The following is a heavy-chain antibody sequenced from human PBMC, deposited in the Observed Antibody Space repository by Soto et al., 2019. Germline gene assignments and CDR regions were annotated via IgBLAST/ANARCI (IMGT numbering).Heavy chain of an antibody. J-gene: IGHJ5*02. CDR1: GGSINTINNY. CDR3: AREEAARIERWFDP. D-gene: IGHD6-6*01. V-gene: IGHV4-30-4*01. CDR2: ISYSGST. Sequence: PSETLSLTCTVSGGSINTINNYWSWIHQPPGKGLEWIGFISYSGSTYYNPSLMSRLTISLDTSTNRFSLKLTSVTAADTAVYYCAREEAARIERWFDPWGRGTLVTVSS.